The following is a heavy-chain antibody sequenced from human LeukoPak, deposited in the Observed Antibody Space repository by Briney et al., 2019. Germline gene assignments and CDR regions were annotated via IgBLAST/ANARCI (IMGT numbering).Heavy chain of an antibody. D-gene: IGHD5-12*01. V-gene: IGHV4-34*01. CDR2: INHSGST. Sequence: SETLSLTCAVYGGSFSGYYWSWIRQPPGKGLEWIGEINHSGSTNYNPSLKSRVTISVDTSKNQFSLKLSSVTAADTAVYYCVRTSAGYEYYYYGMDVWGQGTTVTVSS. CDR3: VRTSAGYEYYYYGMDV. CDR1: GGSFSGYY. J-gene: IGHJ6*02.